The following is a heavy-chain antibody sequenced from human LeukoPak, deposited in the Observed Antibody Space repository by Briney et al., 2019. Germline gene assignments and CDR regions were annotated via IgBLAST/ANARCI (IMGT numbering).Heavy chain of an antibody. Sequence: SGPTLVNPTQTLTLTCTFSGFSLSTSGMCASWIRQPPGKALEWLARIDWDDDKYYSTSLKTRLTISKDTSKNQVVLTMTNMDPVDTATYYCARGPYYYDSSGYYLFDYWGQGTLVTVSS. V-gene: IGHV2-70*11. CDR3: ARGPYYYDSSGYYLFDY. CDR2: IDWDDDK. J-gene: IGHJ4*02. CDR1: GFSLSTSGMC. D-gene: IGHD3-22*01.